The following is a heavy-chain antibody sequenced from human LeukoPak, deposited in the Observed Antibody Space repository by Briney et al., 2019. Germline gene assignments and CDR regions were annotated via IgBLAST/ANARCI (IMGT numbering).Heavy chain of an antibody. J-gene: IGHJ4*02. CDR2: IKQDGREI. Sequence: GGSLRLSCAASGFTFSSYWMNWVRQAPGKGLEWVANIKQDGREINYVDSVKGRFTISRDNAKNSLYLQMNSLRAEDTAVYYCARGLRWHDYWGQGTLVIVSS. CDR1: GFTFSSYW. D-gene: IGHD5-24*01. CDR3: ARGLRWHDY. V-gene: IGHV3-7*01.